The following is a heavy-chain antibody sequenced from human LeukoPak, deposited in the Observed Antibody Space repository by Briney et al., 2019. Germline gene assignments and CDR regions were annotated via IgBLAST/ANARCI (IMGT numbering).Heavy chain of an antibody. Sequence: GESLQISSQISGYTFTDYWIGWVRQMPGKGLEWMGIIYPGDTDTRYNPSFEGQVTISADMSINTAYLQWSSLKASDTAMYYCARQGRIAAGTPDWYFDLWGRGTLVTVS. V-gene: IGHV5-51*01. D-gene: IGHD6-6*01. J-gene: IGHJ2*01. CDR3: ARQGRIAAGTPDWYFDL. CDR2: IYPGDTDT. CDR1: GYTFTDYW.